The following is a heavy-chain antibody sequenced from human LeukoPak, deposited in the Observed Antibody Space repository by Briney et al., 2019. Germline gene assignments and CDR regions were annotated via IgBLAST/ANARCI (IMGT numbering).Heavy chain of an antibody. CDR3: ARVRVPVGDYVGYLDL. V-gene: IGHV3-21*01. CDR1: GFTFNTRS. D-gene: IGHD4-17*01. CDR2: ISGSSRYI. Sequence: GESLTRPCEASGFTFNTRSIKWVRQAPGKGLEWVSSISGSSRYIFYADSVKGRFAVSRDNAKKSLYLQMNGLTVDDTGVYYCARVRVPVGDYVGYLDLWGRGTLVTVSS. J-gene: IGHJ2*01.